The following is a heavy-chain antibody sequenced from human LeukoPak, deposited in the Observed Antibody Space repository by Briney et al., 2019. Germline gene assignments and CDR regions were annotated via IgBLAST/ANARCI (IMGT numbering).Heavy chain of an antibody. CDR1: GGSISSGGYS. J-gene: IGHJ4*02. V-gene: IGHV4-30-2*01. Sequence: SETLSLTCAVSGGSISSGGYSWSWIRQPPGKGLEWIGYIYHSGSTNYNPSLKSRVTISVDTSKNQFSLKLSSVTAADTAVYYCARRLVLGGRVQSRPFDYWGQGTLVTVSS. CDR2: IYHSGST. CDR3: ARRLVLGGRVQSRPFDY. D-gene: IGHD3-3*02.